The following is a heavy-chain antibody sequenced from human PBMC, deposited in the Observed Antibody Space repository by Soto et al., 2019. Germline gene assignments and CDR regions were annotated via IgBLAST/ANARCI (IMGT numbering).Heavy chain of an antibody. Sequence: PSETLSLTCTVSCDSISSGGGYWSWIRKPPGKGLEWIGEINHSGSTNYNPSLKSRVTISVDTSKNQFSLKLSSVTAADTAVYYCARGSSYSSGWSNFDYCGQGTLVTVSS. V-gene: IGHV4-39*07. J-gene: IGHJ4*02. D-gene: IGHD6-19*01. CDR1: CDSISSGGGY. CDR2: INHSGST. CDR3: ARGSSYSSGWSNFDY.